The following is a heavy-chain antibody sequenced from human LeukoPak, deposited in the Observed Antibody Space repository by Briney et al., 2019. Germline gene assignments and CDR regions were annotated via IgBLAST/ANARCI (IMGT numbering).Heavy chain of an antibody. V-gene: IGHV3-7*01. CDR1: GFTVSSNY. CDR3: ARSITMVRGVRVYYYYGMDV. CDR2: IKQDGSEK. J-gene: IGHJ6*02. D-gene: IGHD3-10*01. Sequence: GGSLRLSCAASGFTVSSNYMSWVRQAPGKGLEWVANIKQDGSEKYYVDSVKGRFTISRDNAKNSLYLQMNSLRAEDTAVYYCARSITMVRGVRVYYYYGMDVWGQGTTVTVSS.